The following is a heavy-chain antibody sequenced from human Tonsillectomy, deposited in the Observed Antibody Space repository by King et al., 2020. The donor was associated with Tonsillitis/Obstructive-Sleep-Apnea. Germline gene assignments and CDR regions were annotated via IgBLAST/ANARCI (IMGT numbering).Heavy chain of an antibody. Sequence: VQLVESGGGLVQPGRSLRLSCAASGFTFDDYAMHWVRHAPGKGLEWVSGISWNIGSINYADSVKGRFTISRDNAKNSLYLQMNSLRAEDTALYYCAKDTDYDFWSGLDVWGKGTTVTVSS. V-gene: IGHV3-9*01. CDR2: ISWNIGSI. CDR1: GFTFDDYA. D-gene: IGHD3-3*01. J-gene: IGHJ6*04. CDR3: AKDTDYDFWSGLDV.